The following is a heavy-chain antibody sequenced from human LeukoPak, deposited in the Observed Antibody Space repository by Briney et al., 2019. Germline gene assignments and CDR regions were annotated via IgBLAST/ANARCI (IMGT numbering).Heavy chain of an antibody. CDR2: INAGNGNT. J-gene: IGHJ4*02. V-gene: IGHV1-3*01. Sequence: GASVKVSCKASGYTFTSYAMHWVRQAPGQRLEWMGWINAGNGNTKYSQKFQGRVTITRDASASTAYMELSSLRSEDTAVYYCARYCGGDCPFDYWGQGTLVTVSS. D-gene: IGHD2-21*02. CDR1: GYTFTSYA. CDR3: ARYCGGDCPFDY.